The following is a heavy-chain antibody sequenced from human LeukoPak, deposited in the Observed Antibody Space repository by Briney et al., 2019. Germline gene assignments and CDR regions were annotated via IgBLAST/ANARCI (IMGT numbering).Heavy chain of an antibody. J-gene: IGHJ4*02. Sequence: ASVKVSCKVSGYTLTELSMHWVRQAPGKGLEWMGGFDPEDGETIYAQKFQGRVTMTEDTSTDTAYMELSSLRSEDTAVYYCATQKGASASWYFDYWGQGTLDTVSS. CDR2: FDPEDGET. CDR1: GYTLTELS. D-gene: IGHD3-10*01. V-gene: IGHV1-24*01. CDR3: ATQKGASASWYFDY.